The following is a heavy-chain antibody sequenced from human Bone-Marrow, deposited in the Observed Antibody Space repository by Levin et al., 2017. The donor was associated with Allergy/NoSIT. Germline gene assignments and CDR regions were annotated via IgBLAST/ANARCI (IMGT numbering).Heavy chain of an antibody. CDR2: ISSSGSTI. CDR1: GFTFSDYY. D-gene: IGHD2-2*01. Sequence: GGSLRLSCAASGFTFSDYYMSWIRQAPGKGLEWVSYISSSGSTIYYADSVKGRFTISRDNAKNSLYLQMNSLRAEDTAVYYCARVGVPAATALTFDYWGQGTLVTVSS. J-gene: IGHJ4*02. V-gene: IGHV3-11*01. CDR3: ARVGVPAATALTFDY.